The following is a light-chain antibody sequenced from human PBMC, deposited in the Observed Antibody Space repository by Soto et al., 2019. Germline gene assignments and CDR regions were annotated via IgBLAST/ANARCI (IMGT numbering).Light chain of an antibody. J-gene: IGKJ1*01. V-gene: IGKV1-5*01. CDR3: QQYKSYWT. CDR1: QSISSW. CDR2: DAS. Sequence: EIQRTQSASTMSASVGDRVTITCRASQSISSWLAWYQQKPGKAPKLLISDASSLETGVPSRFSGIGSGTEFPLTINSLQPDDFATYYCQQYKSYWTFGQGTKVDIK.